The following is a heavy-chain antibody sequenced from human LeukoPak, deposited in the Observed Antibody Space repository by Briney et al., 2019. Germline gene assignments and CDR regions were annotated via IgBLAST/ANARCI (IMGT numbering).Heavy chain of an antibody. D-gene: IGHD3-10*01. J-gene: IGHJ4*02. CDR1: GYTFTSYA. CDR3: ARGDITMVRGVIFS. V-gene: IGHV7-4-1*02. Sequence: ASVKVSCKASGYTFTSYAMNWVRQAPGQGLEWMGWINTNTGNPTYAQGFTGRFVFSLDTSVSTAYLQISSLKAEDTAVYYCARGDITMVRGVIFSWGQGTLVTVSS. CDR2: INTNTGNP.